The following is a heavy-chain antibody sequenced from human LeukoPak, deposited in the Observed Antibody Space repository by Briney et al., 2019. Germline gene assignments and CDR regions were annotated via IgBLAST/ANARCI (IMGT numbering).Heavy chain of an antibody. CDR2: IYPSGST. J-gene: IGHJ4*02. D-gene: IGHD2-2*01. Sequence: SETLSLTCTVSGASLSSGSYYWSWIRQPAGKGLEWIGRIYPSGSTDYNPSLKSRVTISIDTSKNQFSLRQSSVTAADTAVYYCARERGDCSSTSCYASLRNTAIGDWGQGTLVTVSS. CDR1: GASLSSGSYY. V-gene: IGHV4-61*02. CDR3: ARERGDCSSTSCYASLRNTAIGD.